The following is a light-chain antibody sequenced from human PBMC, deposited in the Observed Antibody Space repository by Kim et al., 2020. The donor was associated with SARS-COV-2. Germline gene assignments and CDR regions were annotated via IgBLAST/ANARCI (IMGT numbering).Light chain of an antibody. J-gene: IGLJ3*02. CDR1: NIGGKS. CDR2: YDS. CDR3: QVWDSSSDHWV. V-gene: IGLV3-21*04. Sequence: PGKKTRMTWGGNNIGGKSVHWYQQKPGQAPVLVIYYDSDRPSGIPERFSGSNSGNTATLTISRVEAGDEADYYCQVWDSSSDHWVFGGGTQLTVL.